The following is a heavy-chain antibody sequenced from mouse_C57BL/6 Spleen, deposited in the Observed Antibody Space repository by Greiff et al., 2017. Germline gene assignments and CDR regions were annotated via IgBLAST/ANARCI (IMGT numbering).Heavy chain of an antibody. CDR3: AKTGNYYGSRDYAMDY. CDR1: GFSLTSYG. D-gene: IGHD1-1*01. Sequence: VQVVESGPGLVQPSQSLSITCTVSGFSLTSYGVHWVRQSPGKGLEWLGVIWRGGSTDYNAAFMSRLSITKDNSKSQVFFKMNSLQADDTAIYYCAKTGNYYGSRDYAMDYWGQGTSVTVSS. J-gene: IGHJ4*01. CDR2: IWRGGST. V-gene: IGHV2-5*01.